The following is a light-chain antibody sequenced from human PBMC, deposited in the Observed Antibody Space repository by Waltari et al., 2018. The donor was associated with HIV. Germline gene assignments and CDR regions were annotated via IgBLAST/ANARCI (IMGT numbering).Light chain of an antibody. J-gene: IGKJ4*01. CDR1: QSVSNSY. Sequence: EIVLTQSPGTLSLPPGARATLSCRASQSVSNSYLAWYQQRPGQAPRLLIYTASSRATGIPDRFSGSGSGTDFTLTISRLEPEDFAVYYCQQYGSSQSFGGGTKVEIK. CDR2: TAS. CDR3: QQYGSSQS. V-gene: IGKV3-20*01.